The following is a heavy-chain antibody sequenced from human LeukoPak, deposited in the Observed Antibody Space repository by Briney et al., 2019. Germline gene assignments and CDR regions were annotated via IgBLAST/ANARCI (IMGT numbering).Heavy chain of an antibody. D-gene: IGHD6-13*01. V-gene: IGHV3-23*01. Sequence: PGGSLRLSCAASGFTFSSYAMSWVRQAPGKGLEWVSGISGSGGSTYYADSVKGRFTISRDNSKNTLYPQMNSLRAEDTAVYYCAKTPFRIAAAGKYYFDYWGQGTLVTVSS. CDR2: ISGSGGST. CDR1: GFTFSSYA. J-gene: IGHJ4*02. CDR3: AKTPFRIAAAGKYYFDY.